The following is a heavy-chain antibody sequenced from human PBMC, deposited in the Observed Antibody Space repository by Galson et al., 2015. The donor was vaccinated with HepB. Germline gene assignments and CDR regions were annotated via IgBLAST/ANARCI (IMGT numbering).Heavy chain of an antibody. D-gene: IGHD5-24*01. CDR1: GFTFSDYY. CDR3: ASGRDGYYYYMDV. Sequence: SLRLSCAASGFTFSDYYMSWIRQAPGKGLEWVSYISSSSSYTNYADSVKGRFTISRDNAKNSLYLQMNSLRAEDTAVYYCASGRDGYYYYMDVWGKGTTVTVSS. CDR2: ISSSSSYT. J-gene: IGHJ6*03. V-gene: IGHV3-11*06.